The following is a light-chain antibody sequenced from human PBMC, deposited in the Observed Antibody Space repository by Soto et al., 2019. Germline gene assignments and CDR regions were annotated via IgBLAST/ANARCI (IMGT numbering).Light chain of an antibody. J-gene: IGKJ2*02. CDR2: GAS. CDR3: QQYNNWPPWT. V-gene: IGKV3-15*01. Sequence: GEXXTLSCRASQSVSSNLAWYQQKPGQAPRLLIYGASTRATGIPARFSGSGSGTEFTLTISSLQSEDFAVYYCQQYNNWPPWTFGQGTKLEIK. CDR1: QSVSSN.